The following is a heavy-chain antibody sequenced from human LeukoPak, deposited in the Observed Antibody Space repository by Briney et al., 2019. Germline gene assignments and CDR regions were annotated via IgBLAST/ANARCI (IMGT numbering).Heavy chain of an antibody. J-gene: IGHJ4*02. CDR1: GFTFSSYW. V-gene: IGHV3-7*01. CDR2: IKQDGSEK. D-gene: IGHD3-3*01. Sequence: GGSLRLSCAASGFTFSSYWMSWVRQAPGKGLEWVANIKQDGSEKYYVDFVKGRFTISRDNAKNSLYLQMNSLRAEDTAVYYCARTYYDFWSLYSSYFDYWGQGTLVTVSS. CDR3: ARTYYDFWSLYSSYFDY.